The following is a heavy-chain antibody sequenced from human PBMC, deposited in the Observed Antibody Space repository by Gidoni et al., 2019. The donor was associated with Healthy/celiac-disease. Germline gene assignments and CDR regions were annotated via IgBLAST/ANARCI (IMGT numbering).Heavy chain of an antibody. CDR2: ISGRGGST. CDR3: AKVGSAVADFDY. Sequence: EVQLLESGGGLVQPGGSLRLPCAASGFTFSSSAMSWVRQAPGKGLEWVSAISGRGGSTYYADSVKGRFTISRDNSKNTLYLQMNSLRAEDTAVYYCAKVGSAVADFDYWGQGTLVTVSS. D-gene: IGHD6-19*01. CDR1: GFTFSSSA. J-gene: IGHJ4*02. V-gene: IGHV3-23*01.